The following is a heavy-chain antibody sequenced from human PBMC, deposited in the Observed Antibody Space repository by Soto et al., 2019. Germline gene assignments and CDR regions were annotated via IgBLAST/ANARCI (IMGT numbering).Heavy chain of an antibody. J-gene: IGHJ5*02. CDR2: IYYSGST. V-gene: IGHV4-39*01. Sequence: QLQLQESGPGLVKPSETLSLTCTVSGGSISSSSYYWGWIRQPPGKGLEWIGSIYYSGSTYYNPSHKGRVTVALDTSKNQFSLKLSSVTAADTAVYYCARQVSRDIFATNWFDPWGQGTLVTVSS. D-gene: IGHD1-26*01. CDR1: GGSISSSSYY. CDR3: ARQVSRDIFATNWFDP.